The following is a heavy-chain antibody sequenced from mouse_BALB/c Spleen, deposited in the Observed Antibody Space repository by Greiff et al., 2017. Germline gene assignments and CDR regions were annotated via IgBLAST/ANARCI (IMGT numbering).Heavy chain of an antibody. V-gene: IGHV5-17*02. D-gene: IGHD2-3*01. CDR3: ASDGYYPMDY. CDR2: ISSGSSTI. J-gene: IGHJ4*01. CDR1: GFTFSSFG. Sequence: EVQLQESGGGLVQPGGSRKLSCAASGFTFSSFGMHWVRQAPEKGLEWVAYISSGSSTIYYADTVKGRFTISRDNPKNTLFLQMTSLRSEDTAMYYCASDGYYPMDYWGQGTSVTVSS.